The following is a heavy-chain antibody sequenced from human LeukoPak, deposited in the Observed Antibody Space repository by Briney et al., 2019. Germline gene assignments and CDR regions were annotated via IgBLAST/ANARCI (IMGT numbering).Heavy chain of an antibody. CDR2: ISYDGSDK. J-gene: IGHJ3*02. D-gene: IGHD3-10*01. CDR1: GFTFSSYA. Sequence: GGSLRLSCAASGFTFSSYAMHWVRQAPGKGLEWVAVISYDGSDKYYADSVKGRFTISRDNSKNTLYPQMNSLRAGDTAVYYCARDRSSGPPDAFDIWGQGTMVAVSS. CDR3: ARDRSSGPPDAFDI. V-gene: IGHV3-30-3*01.